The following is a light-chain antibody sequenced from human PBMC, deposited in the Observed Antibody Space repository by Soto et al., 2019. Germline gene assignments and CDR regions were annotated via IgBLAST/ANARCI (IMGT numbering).Light chain of an antibody. J-gene: IGKJ1*01. CDR1: QGIRND. CDR2: AAS. Sequence: IQMTQAPYSLSASVGDTVTITCRASQGIRNDLGWYQQKPGKAPKLLIHAASSLESGVPTRFSGSGSGTDFTFTISSLQAEDFATYYCLQDYSYPWTFGQGTKVDI. V-gene: IGKV1-6*01. CDR3: LQDYSYPWT.